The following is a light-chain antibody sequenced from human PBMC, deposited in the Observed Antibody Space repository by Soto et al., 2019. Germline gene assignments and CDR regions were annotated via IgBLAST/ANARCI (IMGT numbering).Light chain of an antibody. CDR1: QSVSSTY. CDR3: QQYVSATFT. V-gene: IGKV3-20*01. CDR2: GAS. Sequence: EIVLTQSPGTLSLSPGERATLSCRASQSVSSTYLAWYQQKPGQAPRLLMYGASSRAKGIPDRFSGSGSGTDFTLTISRLEPEDFEVYYCQQYVSATFTFGPGTKVDIK. J-gene: IGKJ3*01.